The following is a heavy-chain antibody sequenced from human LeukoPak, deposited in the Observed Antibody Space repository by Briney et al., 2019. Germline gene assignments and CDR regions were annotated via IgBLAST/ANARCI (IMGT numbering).Heavy chain of an antibody. CDR1: GFTFDDYA. D-gene: IGHD2/OR15-2a*01. J-gene: IGHJ6*03. V-gene: IGHV3-9*01. Sequence: TGGSLRLSCAGSGFTFDDYAMHWVRQTPGKGLEWVSGISWNSGNIAYADFVGGRFTISRDNAKNSLSLQMSSLSDEDTAVYHCAKDAYGGATFFYYMDVWGKGTTVTVSS. CDR3: AKDAYGGATFFYYMDV. CDR2: ISWNSGNI.